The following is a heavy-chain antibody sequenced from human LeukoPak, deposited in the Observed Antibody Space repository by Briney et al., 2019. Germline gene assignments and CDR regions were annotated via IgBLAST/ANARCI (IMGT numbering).Heavy chain of an antibody. V-gene: IGHV3-23*01. Sequence: GGSLRLSCGASGFTFKNNSMSWVRQTPGKGLECVSAISGSGATTYYADSVRGRFTISRDNFRNTLYLEMDSLRAEDTALYYCAKTKFGEYAFHAFDVWGQGTMVTVSS. CDR1: GFTFKNNS. D-gene: IGHD3-10*01. CDR3: AKTKFGEYAFHAFDV. J-gene: IGHJ3*01. CDR2: ISGSGATT.